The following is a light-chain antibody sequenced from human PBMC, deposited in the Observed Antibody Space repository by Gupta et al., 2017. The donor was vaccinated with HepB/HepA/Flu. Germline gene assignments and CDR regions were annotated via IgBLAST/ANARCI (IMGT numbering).Light chain of an antibody. CDR1: QSLLHSNGYTY. J-gene: IGKJ2*04. CDR3: MQDLQMRS. Sequence: EIVLIQSPLSLPVTPGEPASISCRSSQSLLHSNGYTYLDWYLQKPGQSPQLLIYLGSNRASGVPDRFSGSGEGTDFTLKSSRGEDEDVGVYYGMQDLQMRSFGQGTKLEIK. CDR2: LGS. V-gene: IGKV2-28*01.